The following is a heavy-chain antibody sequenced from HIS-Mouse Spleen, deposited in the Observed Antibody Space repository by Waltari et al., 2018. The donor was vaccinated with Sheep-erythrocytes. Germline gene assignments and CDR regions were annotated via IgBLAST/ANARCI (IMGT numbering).Heavy chain of an antibody. CDR2: ISWNSGSI. CDR3: AKDIGTGLSYGMDV. CDR1: GFPFAVYA. V-gene: IGHV3-9*01. Sequence: EVQLVASGGGLVQPGRSLRLSCAASGFPFAVYAMHWVRQVPGKGLGWVSGISWNSGSIGYADSVKGRFTISRDNAKNSLYLKMNSLRAEDTALYYCAKDIGTGLSYGMDVWGQGTTVTVS. D-gene: IGHD1-1*01. J-gene: IGHJ6*02.